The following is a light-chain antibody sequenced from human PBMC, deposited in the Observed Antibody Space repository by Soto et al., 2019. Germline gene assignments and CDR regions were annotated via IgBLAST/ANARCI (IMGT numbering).Light chain of an antibody. Sequence: SYELTQPPSVSVAPGKTARITCGGNNIGSKSVHWYQQKPGQAPVLVIYYDSDRPSGIPERFSGSNSGNTATLTISRVEAGDEADYYCQVCDSSSDLPYGFGTEPNVTGL. V-gene: IGLV3-21*04. CDR1: NIGSKS. J-gene: IGLJ1*01. CDR2: YDS. CDR3: QVCDSSSDLPYG.